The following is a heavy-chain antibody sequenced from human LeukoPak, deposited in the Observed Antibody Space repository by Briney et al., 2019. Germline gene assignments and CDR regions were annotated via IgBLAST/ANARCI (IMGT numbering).Heavy chain of an antibody. CDR3: AKMKGITGSREYFDY. CDR1: GFTFSSYA. J-gene: IGHJ4*02. V-gene: IGHV3-23*01. D-gene: IGHD1-20*01. Sequence: PGGSLRLSCAASGFTFSSYAMNWVRQAPGKGLEWVSGISGSGGTTYYADSVKGRFTISRYNSKNTLYLQINSLRAEDTAVYYCAKMKGITGSREYFDYWGQGTLVTVSS. CDR2: ISGSGGTT.